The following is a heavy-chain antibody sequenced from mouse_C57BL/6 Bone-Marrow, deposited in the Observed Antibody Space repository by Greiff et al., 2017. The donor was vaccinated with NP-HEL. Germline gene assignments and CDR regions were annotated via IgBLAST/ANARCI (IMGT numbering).Heavy chain of an antibody. D-gene: IGHD1-1*01. Sequence: VQLQQSGPELVKPGASVKISCKASGYTFTDYYMNWVKQSHGKSLEWIGDINPNNGGTSYNQKFKGKATLTVDKSSSTAYMELRSLTSEDSAVYYCARRNYYGSSPDWGQGTTLTVSS. CDR2: INPNNGGT. CDR3: ARRNYYGSSPD. CDR1: GYTFTDYY. J-gene: IGHJ2*01. V-gene: IGHV1-26*01.